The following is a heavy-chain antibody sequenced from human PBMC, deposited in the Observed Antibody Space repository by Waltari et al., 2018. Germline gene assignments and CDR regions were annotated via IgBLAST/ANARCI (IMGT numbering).Heavy chain of an antibody. D-gene: IGHD7-27*01. J-gene: IGHJ4*02. V-gene: IGHV3-7*01. CDR1: GLTFSSYW. CDR2: LKQDGREK. CDR3: ARGNWAPFDY. Sequence: EVQLVESGGGLVQPGGSLRLSCAASGLTFSSYWMTWVRQAPGNGLEWVAILKQDGREKHYVYCVKGRFTISRDNAKNSLYLQMNSLRVEDTAIYYCARGNWAPFDYWGQGTLVTVSS.